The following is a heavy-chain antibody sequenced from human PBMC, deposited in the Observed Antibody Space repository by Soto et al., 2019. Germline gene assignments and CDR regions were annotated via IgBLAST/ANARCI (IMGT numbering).Heavy chain of an antibody. CDR1: GFTFSSYG. V-gene: IGHV3-30*18. CDR2: ISYDGSNK. D-gene: IGHD2-2*01. Sequence: AGGSLRLSCAASGFTFSSYGMHWVRQAPGKGLEWVAVISYDGSNKYYADSVKGRFTISRDNSKNTLYLQMNSLRAEDTAVYYCAKDLTDIVVVPAARGYYYYGMDVWGQGTTVTVSS. CDR3: AKDLTDIVVVPAARGYYYYGMDV. J-gene: IGHJ6*02.